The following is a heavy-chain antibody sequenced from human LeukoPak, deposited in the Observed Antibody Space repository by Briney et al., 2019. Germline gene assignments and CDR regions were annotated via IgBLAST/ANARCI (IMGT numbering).Heavy chain of an antibody. CDR1: GFTFSSYA. V-gene: IGHV3-30-3*01. Sequence: GGSLRLSCAASGFTFSSYAMHWVRQAPGKGLEWVAVISYDGSNKYYADSVKGRFTISRDNSKNTLYLQMNSLRAEDTAVYYCACMVDSAPVDYWGQGTLVTVSS. D-gene: IGHD3-10*01. CDR3: ACMVDSAPVDY. J-gene: IGHJ4*02. CDR2: ISYDGSNK.